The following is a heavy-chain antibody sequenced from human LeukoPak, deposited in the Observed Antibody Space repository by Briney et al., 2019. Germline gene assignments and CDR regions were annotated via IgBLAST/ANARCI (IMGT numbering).Heavy chain of an antibody. V-gene: IGHV3-23*01. CDR3: AKVLGYCSSTSCYGGFDY. Sequence: RGSLRLSCAASGFTFSSYAMSWVRQAPGKGLEWVSAISGSGGSTYYADSVKGRFTISRDNSKNTLYLQMNSLRAEDTAVYYCAKVLGYCSSTSCYGGFDYWGQGILVTVSS. CDR2: ISGSGGST. J-gene: IGHJ4*02. CDR1: GFTFSSYA. D-gene: IGHD2-2*01.